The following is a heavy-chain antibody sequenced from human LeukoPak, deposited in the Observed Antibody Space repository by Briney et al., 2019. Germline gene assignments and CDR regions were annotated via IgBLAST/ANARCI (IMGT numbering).Heavy chain of an antibody. CDR1: GGSISSSNYY. D-gene: IGHD4-11*01. V-gene: IGHV4-39*01. J-gene: IGHJ4*02. CDR2: IYYGGNT. CDR3: ARHPSCTTITHCSFDF. Sequence: PSETLSLTCTVSGGSISSSNYYWGWIRQPPGKGLEWIGSIYYGGNTNYNPSLKSRVTLSVDTSKNQFSLKVSSVTAADTAVYYYARHPSCTTITHCSFDFWGRGTLVTVSS.